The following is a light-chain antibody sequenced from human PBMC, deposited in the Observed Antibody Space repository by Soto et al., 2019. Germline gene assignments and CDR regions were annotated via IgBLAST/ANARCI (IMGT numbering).Light chain of an antibody. V-gene: IGLV2-14*03. CDR3: SSYTNTKTLV. CDR2: DVS. J-gene: IGLJ2*01. Sequence: QSALTQPASVSGSPGQSITISCTGTSSDIGGYTYVSWYQQHPGKAPKLIIYDVSNRPSGVSNRFSGSKSGNTASLAISGLQAEDEADYYCSSYTNTKTLVFGGGTQLTVL. CDR1: SSDIGGYTY.